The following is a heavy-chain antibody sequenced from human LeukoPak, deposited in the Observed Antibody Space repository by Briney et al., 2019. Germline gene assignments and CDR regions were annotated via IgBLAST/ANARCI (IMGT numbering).Heavy chain of an antibody. V-gene: IGHV5-51*01. CDR1: GYSFTSYL. CDR3: ERVKDSSYDIFTGSYHYMDV. D-gene: IGHD3-9*01. CDR2: IYPGDSDT. J-gene: IGHJ6*03. Sequence: HGESLKISCKGSGYSFTSYLIGWVRQMPGKGLEWMGIIYPGDSDTRYSPSFQGQVTISADKSISTAYLQWSSLKASDTAMYYCERVKDSSYDIFTGSYHYMDVWGKGTTVIVSS.